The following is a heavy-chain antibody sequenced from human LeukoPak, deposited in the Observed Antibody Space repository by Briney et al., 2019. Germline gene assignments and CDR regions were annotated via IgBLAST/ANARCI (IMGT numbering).Heavy chain of an antibody. CDR3: ARVIGNYFPDY. Sequence: SETLSLTCTVSGGSISGYYWSWIRQPPGKGLEWIGYIYYSGSTNYNPSLESRITISVDTSKNQFSLRLSSVTAADTAMYYCARVIGNYFPDYWGQGTLVTVSS. V-gene: IGHV4-59*01. CDR2: IYYSGST. J-gene: IGHJ4*02. CDR1: GGSISGYY. D-gene: IGHD4-11*01.